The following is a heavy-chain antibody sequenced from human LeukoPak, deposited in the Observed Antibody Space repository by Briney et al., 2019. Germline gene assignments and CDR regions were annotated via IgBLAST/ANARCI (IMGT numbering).Heavy chain of an antibody. V-gene: IGHV1-18*01. CDR1: GYTFTSYG. CDR3: ARDRSREYYDILTGYYTYYYYMDV. CDR2: ISAYNGNT. D-gene: IGHD3-9*01. Sequence: GASVKVSCKASGYTFTSYGISWVLQAPGQGLEWMGWISAYNGNTNYAQKLQGRVTMTTDTSTSTAYMELRSLRSDDTAVYYCARDRSREYYDILTGYYTYYYYMDVWGKGTTVTVSS. J-gene: IGHJ6*03.